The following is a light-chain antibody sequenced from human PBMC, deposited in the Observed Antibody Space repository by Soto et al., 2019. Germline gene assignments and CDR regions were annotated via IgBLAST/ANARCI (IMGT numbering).Light chain of an antibody. CDR2: EVS. Sequence: QSALTQPASVSGSPGQSITISCTGTSSDVGGYNYVSWYQQHPGKAPKLMIYEVSNRPSGVSNRFSGSKSGNTASLTISGLQAEDEADYYCSSNTSSSTLVFGGATKLTVL. CDR3: SSNTSSSTLV. V-gene: IGLV2-14*01. CDR1: SSDVGGYNY. J-gene: IGLJ2*01.